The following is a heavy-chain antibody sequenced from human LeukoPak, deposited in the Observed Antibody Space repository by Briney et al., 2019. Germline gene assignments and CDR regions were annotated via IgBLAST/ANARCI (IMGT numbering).Heavy chain of an antibody. D-gene: IGHD1-26*01. CDR1: GFTFSSDS. J-gene: IGHJ3*02. V-gene: IGHV3-21*01. CDR3: ARRSGSFDPFDAFDI. Sequence: PGGSLRLSCPASGFTFSSDSMNWVRQAPGKGLEWVSSISSSSSYIYYADSVKGRFTISRDNAKNSLYLQMNSLRAEDTAVYYCARRSGSFDPFDAFDIWGQGTMVTVSS. CDR2: ISSSSSYI.